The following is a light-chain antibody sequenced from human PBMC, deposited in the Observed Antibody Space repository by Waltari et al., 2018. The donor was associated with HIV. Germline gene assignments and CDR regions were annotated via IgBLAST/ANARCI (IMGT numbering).Light chain of an antibody. V-gene: IGLV2-14*01. CDR3: SSYTTDSTLV. CDR2: EVT. CDR1: SSDVGGYKS. J-gene: IGLJ3*02. Sequence: QSALTQPASVSGSPGQSITISCTGTSSDVGGYKSVSWYQHLPGKAPKLMIYEVTNRPSGVSDRFSGSKSGNTASLTISGLQADDEADYYCSSYTTDSTLVFGAGTKLTVL.